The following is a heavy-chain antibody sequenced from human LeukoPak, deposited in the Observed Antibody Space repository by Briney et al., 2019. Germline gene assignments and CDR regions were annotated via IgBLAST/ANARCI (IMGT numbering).Heavy chain of an antibody. D-gene: IGHD6-19*01. CDR1: GGSISSYY. J-gene: IGHJ4*02. CDR3: ASYDKTGYSSGFDY. CDR2: IYYSGST. V-gene: IGHV4-59*01. Sequence: SETLSLTCVVSGGSISSYYWSWIRQPPGKGLEWIGYIYYSGSTNYNPSLKSRVTISVDTSKNQFSLKLSSVTAADTAVYYCASYDKTGYSSGFDYWGQGTLVTVSS.